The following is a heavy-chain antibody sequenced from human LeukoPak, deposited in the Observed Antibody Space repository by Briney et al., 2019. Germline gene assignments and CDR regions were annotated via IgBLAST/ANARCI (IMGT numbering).Heavy chain of an antibody. CDR1: GGSISSYY. V-gene: IGHV4-59*01. Sequence: PSETLSLTCTVSGGSISSYYWSWIRQPPGKGLEWIGYIYYSGSTNYNPSLKSRVTISVDTSKNQFSLKLSSVTAADTAVYYCASSITIFGEDIWGQGTMVTVSS. J-gene: IGHJ3*02. D-gene: IGHD3-3*01. CDR3: ASSITIFGEDI. CDR2: IYYSGST.